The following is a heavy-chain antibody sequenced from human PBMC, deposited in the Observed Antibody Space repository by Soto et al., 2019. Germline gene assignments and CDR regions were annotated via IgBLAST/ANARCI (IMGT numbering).Heavy chain of an antibody. CDR1: GFTFSSYW. J-gene: IGHJ4*02. CDR2: IKQDGSEK. CDR3: AREYDFWSGYSGYYFDY. D-gene: IGHD3-3*01. Sequence: GGSLRLSCAASGFTFSSYWMSWVRQAPGKGLEWVANIKQDGSEKYYVDSVKGRFTISRDNAKNSLYLQMNSLRAGDTAVYYCAREYDFWSGYSGYYFDYWGQGTLVTVSS. V-gene: IGHV3-7*01.